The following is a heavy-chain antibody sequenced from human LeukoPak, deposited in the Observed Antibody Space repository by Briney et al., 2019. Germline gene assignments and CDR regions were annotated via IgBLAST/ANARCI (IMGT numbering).Heavy chain of an antibody. D-gene: IGHD5-18*01. V-gene: IGHV3-23*01. J-gene: IGHJ4*02. CDR2: ISGSGGST. CDR1: GFTFSSYA. CDR3: AKELEGGYSYGAVDY. Sequence: GGSLRLPCAASGFTFSSYAMSWVRQAPGKGLEWVSAISGSGGSTYYADSVKGWFTISRDNSKNTLYLQMNGLRAEDTAVYYCAKELEGGYSYGAVDYWGQGTLVTVSS.